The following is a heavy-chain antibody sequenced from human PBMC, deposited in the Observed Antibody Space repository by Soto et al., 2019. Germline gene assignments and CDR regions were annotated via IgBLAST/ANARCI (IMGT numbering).Heavy chain of an antibody. Sequence: SQTLSLTCGICGDSVSNNGATWNWIRQSPSRGLEWLGRAYYRSRWRYDYATSVRGRITINPDTSKNQFSLQLNSVTPEDTAVYYCARDPPDFTSGFDFCGQGTPVTVSS. CDR3: ARDPPDFTSGFDF. D-gene: IGHD6-19*01. CDR1: GDSVSNNGAT. J-gene: IGHJ4*02. V-gene: IGHV6-1*01. CDR2: AYYRSRWRY.